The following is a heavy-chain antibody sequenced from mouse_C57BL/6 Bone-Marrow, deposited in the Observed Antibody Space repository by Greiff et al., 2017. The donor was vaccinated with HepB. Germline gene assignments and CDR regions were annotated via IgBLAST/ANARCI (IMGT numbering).Heavy chain of an antibody. CDR2: FHPYNDDT. J-gene: IGHJ2*01. CDR3: AIKSYYYGSSFDY. V-gene: IGHV1-47*01. Sequence: QVQLKESGAELVKPGASVKMSCKASGYTFTTYPIEWMKQNHGKSLEWIGNFHPYNDDTKYNEKFKGKATLTVEKSSSTVYLELSRLTSDDSAVYYCAIKSYYYGSSFDYWGQGTTLTVSS. D-gene: IGHD1-1*01. CDR1: GYTFTTYP.